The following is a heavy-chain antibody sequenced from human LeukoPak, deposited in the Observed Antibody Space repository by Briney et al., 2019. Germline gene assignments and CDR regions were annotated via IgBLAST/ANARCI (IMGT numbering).Heavy chain of an antibody. CDR1: GFTFSSYW. CDR2: ISSDGSST. CDR3: VRAGLGFDY. V-gene: IGHV3-74*01. Sequence: GGSLRLSCAASGFTFSSYWMHWVRQAPGKGLVWVSRISSDGSSTRYADSVKGRFTISRDNAKNTLYLQMNSLRADDTAVYYCVRAGLGFDYWGQGTLVTVSS. D-gene: IGHD3/OR15-3a*01. J-gene: IGHJ4*02.